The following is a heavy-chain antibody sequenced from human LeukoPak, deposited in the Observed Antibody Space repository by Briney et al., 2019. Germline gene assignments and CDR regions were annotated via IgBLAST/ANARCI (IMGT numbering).Heavy chain of an antibody. CDR1: GGTFSSYA. CDR2: IIPIFGTA. Sequence: ASVKVSCKASGGTFSSYAISWVRQAPGQGLEWMGGIIPIFGTANYAQKFQGRVTITADESTSTAYMELSSLRSEDTAVYYCASQYCSGGCCYHRFDYWGQGTLVTVSS. D-gene: IGHD2-15*01. J-gene: IGHJ4*02. CDR3: ASQYCSGGCCYHRFDY. V-gene: IGHV1-69*13.